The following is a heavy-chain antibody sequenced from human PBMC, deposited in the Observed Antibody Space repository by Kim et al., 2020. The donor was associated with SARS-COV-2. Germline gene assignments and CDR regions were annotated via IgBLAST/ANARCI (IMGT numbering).Heavy chain of an antibody. D-gene: IGHD6-13*01. CDR3: ARVRGSWSPYYFDY. J-gene: IGHJ4*02. V-gene: IGHV1-3*01. Sequence: SQKFQGRVTITRDTSASTAYMELSSLRSEDTAVYYCARVRGSWSPYYFDYWGQGTLVTVSS.